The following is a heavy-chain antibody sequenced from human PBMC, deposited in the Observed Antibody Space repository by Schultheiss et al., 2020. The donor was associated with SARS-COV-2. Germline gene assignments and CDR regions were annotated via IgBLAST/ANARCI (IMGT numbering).Heavy chain of an antibody. D-gene: IGHD6-13*01. Sequence: SQTLSLTCSVSGDSISSSNWWSWVRQPPGKGLEWIGEIYHSGNTNYNPSLQSRVTISVDKSKNQFSLKLSSVTAADTAVYYCARSDRRGAAAGRFDYWGQGTLVTVSS. CDR3: ARSDRRGAAAGRFDY. V-gene: IGHV4-4*02. CDR1: GDSISSSNW. CDR2: IYHSGNT. J-gene: IGHJ4*02.